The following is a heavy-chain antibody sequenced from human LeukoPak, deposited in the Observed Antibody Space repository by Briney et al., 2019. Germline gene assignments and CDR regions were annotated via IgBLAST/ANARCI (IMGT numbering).Heavy chain of an antibody. Sequence: NTSETLSLTCTVSGGSISSYYWSWIRQPPGKGLEWIGYIYYSGSTNYNPSLKSRVTISVDTSKNQFSLKLSSVTAADTAVYYCARHRDRSVVTDYWDQGTLVTVSS. J-gene: IGHJ4*02. V-gene: IGHV4-59*08. CDR2: IYYSGST. D-gene: IGHD4-23*01. CDR1: GGSISSYY. CDR3: ARHRDRSVVTDY.